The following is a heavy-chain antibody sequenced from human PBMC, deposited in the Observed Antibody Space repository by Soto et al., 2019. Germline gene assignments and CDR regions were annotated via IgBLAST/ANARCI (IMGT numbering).Heavy chain of an antibody. V-gene: IGHV4-31*03. Sequence: SETLSLTCTVSGGSISSGGYYWSWIRQHPGKGLEWIGYIYYSGSTYYNPSLKSRVTISVDTSKNQFSLKLSSVTAADTAVYYCARERSKVSRSDPYYYMDVWGKGTTVTVS. CDR2: IYYSGST. J-gene: IGHJ6*03. CDR3: ARERSKVSRSDPYYYMDV. CDR1: GGSISSGGYY.